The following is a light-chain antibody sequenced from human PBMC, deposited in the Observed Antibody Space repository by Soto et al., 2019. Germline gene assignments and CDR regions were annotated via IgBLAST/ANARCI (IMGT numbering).Light chain of an antibody. CDR1: SSNIGSNT. CDR2: NNN. V-gene: IGLV1-44*01. Sequence: QSVLTQPPSGSGTPGQRVTISCSGSSSNIGSNTVNWYQQLPGTAPKLLIYNNNQRPSGVPDRFSGSKSGTSASLAISGLQSEDEAHYYCAAWDDSLNGLVFGTGTKLTFL. J-gene: IGLJ1*01. CDR3: AAWDDSLNGLV.